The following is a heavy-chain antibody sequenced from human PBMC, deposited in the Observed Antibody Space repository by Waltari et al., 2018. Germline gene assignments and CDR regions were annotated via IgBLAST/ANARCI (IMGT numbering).Heavy chain of an antibody. V-gene: IGHV2-5*02. CDR2: IYWDDDT. J-gene: IGHJ4*02. D-gene: IGHD3-10*01. Sequence: QITLKESGPTLVKPTETLTLTCTFSGFSLSSSGVAVSWIRQPPGKALEWLALIYWDDDTRYNPSLRSRVTITRDTSNNDVVLTLANLDPGDTATYSCARSRGMTYLDFWGQGILVTVSS. CDR3: ARSRGMTYLDF. CDR1: GFSLSSSGVA.